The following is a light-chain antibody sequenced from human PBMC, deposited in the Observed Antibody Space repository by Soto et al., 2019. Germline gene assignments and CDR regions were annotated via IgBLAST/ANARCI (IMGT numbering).Light chain of an antibody. Sequence: QSVLTQPASVSGSPGQSITISCTGTSSEVGGYNYVSWYQQHPGKAPKLMIYDVSNRPSGVSNRFSGSKSGNTASLTISWLQAEDEADYYCSSYTSSSTPVFGTGTKVTVL. CDR2: DVS. CDR1: SSEVGGYNY. CDR3: SSYTSSSTPV. V-gene: IGLV2-14*01. J-gene: IGLJ1*01.